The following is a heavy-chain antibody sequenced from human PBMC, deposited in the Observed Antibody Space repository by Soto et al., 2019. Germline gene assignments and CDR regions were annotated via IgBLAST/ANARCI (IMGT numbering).Heavy chain of an antibody. CDR1: GGSISSGGYY. CDR2: IYYSGST. CDR3: ARATPFFITGKVYNWFDP. J-gene: IGHJ5*02. D-gene: IGHD1-20*01. Sequence: PSETLSLTCTVSGGSISSGGYYWSWIRQHPGKGLEWIGYIYYSGSTYYNPSLKSRVTISVDTSKNQFSLKLSSVTAADTAVYYCARATPFFITGKVYNWFDPWGQGTLVTVSS. V-gene: IGHV4-31*03.